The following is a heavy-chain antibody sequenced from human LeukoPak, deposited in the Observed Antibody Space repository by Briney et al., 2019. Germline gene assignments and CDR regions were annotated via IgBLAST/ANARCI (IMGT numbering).Heavy chain of an antibody. CDR2: IYYSGNT. V-gene: IGHV4-38-2*01. D-gene: IGHD3-16*02. CDR3: VTSVTVTFTPPAY. J-gene: IGHJ4*02. CDR1: GFTFSSYA. Sequence: GSLRLSCAASGFTFSSYAMTWIRQPPGKGLEWIGSIYYSGNTYYNASLKSQVSISIDTSKNQFSLKLSSVTAADTAVYYCVTSVTVTFTPPAYWGRGALVTVSS.